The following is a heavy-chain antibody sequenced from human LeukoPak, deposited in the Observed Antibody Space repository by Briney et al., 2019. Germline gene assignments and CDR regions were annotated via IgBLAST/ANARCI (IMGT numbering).Heavy chain of an antibody. Sequence: SETLSLTCTVSGGSVSSGSYYWSWIRQPPGKGLEWIGYVYYSGSTNYNPSLKSRVTISVDTSKNQFSLKLSSVTAADTAVYYCARGRSSSLKYFQHWGQGTLVTVSS. CDR2: VYYSGST. V-gene: IGHV4-61*01. J-gene: IGHJ1*01. CDR3: ARGRSSSLKYFQH. D-gene: IGHD6-6*01. CDR1: GGSVSSGSYY.